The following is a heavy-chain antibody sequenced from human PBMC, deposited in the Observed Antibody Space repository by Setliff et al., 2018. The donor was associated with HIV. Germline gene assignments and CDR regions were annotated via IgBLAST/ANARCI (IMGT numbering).Heavy chain of an antibody. CDR1: GYTFTDYY. D-gene: IGHD6-25*01. CDR3: VTSPVSFTSVDETEAGDY. J-gene: IGHJ4*02. Sequence: ASVKVSCKASGYTFTDYYIHLVRQAPGQGLEWMGWINSASGGTNYAQNFQGRVTVTRDTSINTAYVELNSLNSDDTATYVCVTSPVSFTSVDETEAGDYWGQGTLVTVSS. CDR2: INSASGGT. V-gene: IGHV1-2*02.